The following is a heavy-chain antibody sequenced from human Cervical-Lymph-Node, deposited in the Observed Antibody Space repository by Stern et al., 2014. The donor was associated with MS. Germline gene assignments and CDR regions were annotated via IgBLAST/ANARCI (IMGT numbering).Heavy chain of an antibody. CDR3: ARWAYSSGWYNWFDP. CDR2: IYYSGST. V-gene: IGHV4-39*01. CDR1: GGSISSSSYY. D-gene: IGHD3-22*01. J-gene: IGHJ5*02. Sequence: QVQLQESGPGLVKPSETLSLTCTVSGGSISSSSYYWGWIRQPPGKGLEWIGSIYYSGSTYYNTSLKSRVTISVDTSQKQFSLMLSSVTAADTAVYYCARWAYSSGWYNWFDPWGQGTLVTVSS.